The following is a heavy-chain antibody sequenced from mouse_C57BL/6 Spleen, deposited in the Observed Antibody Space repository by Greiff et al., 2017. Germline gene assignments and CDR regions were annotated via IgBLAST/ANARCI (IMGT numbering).Heavy chain of an antibody. J-gene: IGHJ1*03. CDR1: GFSLTSYG. V-gene: IGHV2-5*01. D-gene: IGHD2-12*01. CDR2: IWRGGST. Sequence: QVQLKESGPGLVQPSQSLSITCTVSGFSLTSYGVHWVRQSPGQGLEWLGVIWRGGSTDYNAAFMSRLSITTDNSKSQVFFKMNSLQADDTAIYYCAKGDDGYFDVWGTGTTVTVSS. CDR3: AKGDDGYFDV.